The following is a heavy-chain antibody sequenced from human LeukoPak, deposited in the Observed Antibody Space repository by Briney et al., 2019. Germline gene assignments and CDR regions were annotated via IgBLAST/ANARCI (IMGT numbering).Heavy chain of an antibody. V-gene: IGHV3-21*04. CDR2: ISSSSYI. Sequence: GGSLRLSCAASGFTFSSYSMNWVRQAPGKGLEWVSSISSSSYIYYADSVKGRFTISRDNAKNSLYLQMNSLRAEDTAVYYCARLNHLHDTFDIWGQGTMVTVSS. J-gene: IGHJ3*02. CDR3: ARLNHLHDTFDI. CDR1: GFTFSSYS.